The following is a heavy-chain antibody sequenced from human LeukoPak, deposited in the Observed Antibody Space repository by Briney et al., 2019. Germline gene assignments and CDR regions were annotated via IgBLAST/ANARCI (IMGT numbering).Heavy chain of an antibody. D-gene: IGHD2-2*01. J-gene: IGHJ3*02. Sequence: GGSLRLSCAASGFTFSSYSMNWVRQAPGKGLEWVSSISSSSSYIYYADSVKGRFTISRDNAKNSLYLQMNSLRAEDTAVYYCARTDIVVVPAAIEDAFDIWGQGTMVTVSS. CDR2: ISSSSSYI. CDR3: ARTDIVVVPAAIEDAFDI. V-gene: IGHV3-21*01. CDR1: GFTFSSYS.